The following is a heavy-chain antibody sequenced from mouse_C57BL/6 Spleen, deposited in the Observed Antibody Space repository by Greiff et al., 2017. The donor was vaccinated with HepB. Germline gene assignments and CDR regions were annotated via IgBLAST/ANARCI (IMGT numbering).Heavy chain of an antibody. Sequence: QVQLQQSGAELVRPGTSVKVSCKASGYAFTNYLIEWVKQRPGQGLEWIGVINPGSGGTNYNKKFKGKATLTADKSSSTAYMQLSSLTSEDSAVYFCARGWSYDWYFDVWGTGTTVTVSS. V-gene: IGHV1-54*01. D-gene: IGHD1-1*01. J-gene: IGHJ1*03. CDR2: INPGSGGT. CDR1: GYAFTNYL. CDR3: ARGWSYDWYFDV.